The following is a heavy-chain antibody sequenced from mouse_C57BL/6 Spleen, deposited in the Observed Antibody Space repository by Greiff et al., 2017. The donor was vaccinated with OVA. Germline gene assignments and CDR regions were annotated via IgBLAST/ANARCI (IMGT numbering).Heavy chain of an antibody. D-gene: IGHD3-1*01. J-gene: IGHJ4*01. CDR1: GYTFTSYW. CDR2: IDPSDSYT. CDR3: ARRGVRAHAMDY. V-gene: IGHV1-59*01. Sequence: QVQLQQPGAELVRPGTSVKLSCKASGYTFTSYWMHWVKQRPGQGLEWIGVIDPSDSYTNYNQKFKGKATLTVDTSSSTAYMQLSSLTSEDSAAYYCARRGVRAHAMDYWGQGTSVTVSS.